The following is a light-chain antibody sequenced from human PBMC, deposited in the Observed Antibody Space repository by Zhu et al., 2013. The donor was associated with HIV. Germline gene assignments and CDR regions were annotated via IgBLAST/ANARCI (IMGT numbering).Light chain of an antibody. Sequence: DIVLTQSPGTLSLSPGERATLSCRASQSVRKNILSWYQQKPGQPPRLLIYGASNRANNIPDRFSGSGSGTEFTLSISRLEPEDFAVYYCQQYGSFYSFGQGT. CDR1: QSVRKNI. CDR3: QQYGSFYS. CDR2: GAS. V-gene: IGKV3-20*01. J-gene: IGKJ2*03.